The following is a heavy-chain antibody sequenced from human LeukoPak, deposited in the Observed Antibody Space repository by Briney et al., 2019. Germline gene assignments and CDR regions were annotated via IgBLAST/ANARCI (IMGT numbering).Heavy chain of an antibody. CDR2: ISDRGSRT. V-gene: IGHV3-23*01. CDR1: GITLSNYG. Sequence: PGGSLRLSCAVSGITLSNYGMSWVRQAPGKGLEWVAGISDRGSRTNYADSVKGRFTISTDHPKNTLYLQMNSLRAEYTAVYFCAKRGVVIRVILVGFHKEAYYFDSWGQGALVTVSS. D-gene: IGHD3-22*01. CDR3: AKRGVVIRVILVGFHKEAYYFDS. J-gene: IGHJ4*02.